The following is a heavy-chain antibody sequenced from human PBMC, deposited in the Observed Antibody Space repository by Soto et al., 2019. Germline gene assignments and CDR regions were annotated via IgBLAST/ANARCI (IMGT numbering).Heavy chain of an antibody. CDR3: ARVEGRFYYGMDV. J-gene: IGHJ6*02. CDR1: GGSISSSNC. Sequence: QVQLQESGPGLVKPSGTLSLTCAVSGGSISSSNCWSWVRQPPGKGLEWIGEIYHSGSANYNPSLKSRVTISVDKSKNQFSLKLSSVTAAATAVYYCARVEGRFYYGMDVWGQGTTVTVSS. V-gene: IGHV4-4*02. CDR2: IYHSGSA.